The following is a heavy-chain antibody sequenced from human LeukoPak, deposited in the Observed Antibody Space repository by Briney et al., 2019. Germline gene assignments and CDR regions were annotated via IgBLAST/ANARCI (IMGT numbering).Heavy chain of an antibody. D-gene: IGHD4-23*01. J-gene: IGHJ5*02. CDR1: GYTFTSYY. CDR3: ARSQGGNTLWFDP. CDR2: INTSGGST. Sequence: ASVKVSCRASGYTFTSYYMHWVRQAPGQGLEWMGIINTSGGSTTYAQKFQGRVSMTRDTSTSTVYLEVSSLRSEDTAVYYCARSQGGNTLWFDPWGQGTLVTVSS. V-gene: IGHV1-46*01.